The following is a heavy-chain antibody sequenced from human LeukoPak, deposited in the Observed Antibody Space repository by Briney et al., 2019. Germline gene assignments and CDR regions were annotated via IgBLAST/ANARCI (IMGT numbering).Heavy chain of an antibody. CDR1: GGSFSGY. CDR2: INHRGTT. CDR3: AGGPVTSMIRGVSPKY. J-gene: IGHJ4*02. Sequence: SETLSLTCAVYGGSFSGYWTWIRQPPGKGLEWIGEINHRGTTNYNPSLQSRVTIFVDTSKNQFSLRLSSVTATDTAVYYCAGGPVTSMIRGVSPKYWGQGTLVAVSS. V-gene: IGHV4-34*01. D-gene: IGHD3-10*01.